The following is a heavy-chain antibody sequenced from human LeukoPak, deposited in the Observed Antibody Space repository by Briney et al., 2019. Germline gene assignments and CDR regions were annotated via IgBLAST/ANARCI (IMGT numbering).Heavy chain of an antibody. V-gene: IGHV3-48*01. D-gene: IGHD6-19*01. CDR1: GFTFNTSA. CDR3: ARGIAVAARRHY. J-gene: IGHJ4*02. CDR2: ISSYSGTI. Sequence: PGGSVRLSCAASGFTFNTSAMNWVRQAPGKGLEWLSYISSYSGTIFYADSVKGRFTISRDNAKNSLYLEMKSLRAEDTAVYYCARGIAVAARRHYWGQGTLVTVSS.